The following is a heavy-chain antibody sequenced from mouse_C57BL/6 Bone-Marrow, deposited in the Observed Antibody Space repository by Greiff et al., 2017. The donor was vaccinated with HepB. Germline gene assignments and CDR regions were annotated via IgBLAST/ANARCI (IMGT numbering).Heavy chain of an antibody. CDR2: IHPNSGST. CDR1: GYTFTSYW. Sequence: QVQLQHPGAELVKPGASVKMSCKASGYTFTSYWITWVKQRPGQGLEWIGMIHPNSGSTNYNEKFKSKATLTVDKSSSTAYMQLSSLTSEDSAVYYCASGTTVVARGNYAMDYWGQGTSVTVSS. J-gene: IGHJ4*01. CDR3: ASGTTVVARGNYAMDY. V-gene: IGHV1-64*01. D-gene: IGHD1-1*01.